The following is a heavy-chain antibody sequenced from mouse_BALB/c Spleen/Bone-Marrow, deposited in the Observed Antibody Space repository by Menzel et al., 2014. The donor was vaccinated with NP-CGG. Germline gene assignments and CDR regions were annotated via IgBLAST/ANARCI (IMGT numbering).Heavy chain of an antibody. D-gene: IGHD2-3*01. CDR3: ERHQEGYYAWFAY. Sequence: VQLQQSGPEPVKPGASVKMSCKASGYTFTDYHMKWVKQSHGKSLEWIGEINPNNGDTFYNQKYKGKATLTVDKSSSTAYMQLNSPTSDDSAVYYCERHQEGYYAWFAYWGQGTLVTVSA. CDR2: INPNNGDT. CDR1: GYTFTDYH. J-gene: IGHJ3*01. V-gene: IGHV1-18*01.